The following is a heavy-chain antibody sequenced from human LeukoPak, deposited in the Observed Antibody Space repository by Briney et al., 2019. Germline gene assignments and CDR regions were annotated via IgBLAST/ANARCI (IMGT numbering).Heavy chain of an antibody. CDR2: IYPNRGGT. CDR1: AYTFTGYY. D-gene: IGHD6-19*01. CDR3: SRSEQFPYYMDF. J-gene: IGHJ6*03. V-gene: IGHV1-2*02. Sequence: ASVKVSCKASAYTFTGYYMHWVRQPPGQGLEWMGWIYPNRGGTNYEQKFQGRVTMTRDTSISTAYMELSRLRSDATAVYYCSRSEQFPYYMDFWGKGTTVTVSS.